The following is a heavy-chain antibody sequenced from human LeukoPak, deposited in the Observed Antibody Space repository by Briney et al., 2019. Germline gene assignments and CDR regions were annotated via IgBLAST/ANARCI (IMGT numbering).Heavy chain of an antibody. Sequence: GRSLRLSCAASGFNFDGYAMLWVRQAPGKGVEWVSGISWNSGDIGYADSVKGRFTFFKDSAKNRLYLQMNSLRPEDTALYYCVKASRWRYEPLDIWGQATMATVSS. CDR1: GFNFDGYA. J-gene: IGHJ3*02. D-gene: IGHD2-2*01. V-gene: IGHV3-9*01. CDR2: ISWNSGDI. CDR3: VKASRWRYEPLDI.